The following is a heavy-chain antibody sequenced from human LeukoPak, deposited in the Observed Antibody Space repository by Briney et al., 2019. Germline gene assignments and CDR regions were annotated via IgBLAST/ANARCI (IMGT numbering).Heavy chain of an antibody. J-gene: IGHJ4*02. CDR2: IIPILGIA. V-gene: IGHV1-69*04. D-gene: IGHD6-19*01. CDR1: GGTFSSYA. CDR3: ARELKQWLVVDY. Sequence: SVKVSCKASGGTFSSYAISWVRQAPGQGLEWMGRIIPILGIANYAQKFQGRVTITADKSTSTAYMELSSLRSEDTAVYYCARELKQWLVVDYWGQGTLVTVSS.